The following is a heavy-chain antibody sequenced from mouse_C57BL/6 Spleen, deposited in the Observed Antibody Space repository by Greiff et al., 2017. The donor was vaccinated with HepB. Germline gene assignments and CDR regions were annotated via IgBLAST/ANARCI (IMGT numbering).Heavy chain of an antibody. Sequence: VQLKQSGPELVKPGTSMKMSCKASGYTFTDYNMHWVKQSHGKSLEWIGYINPNNGGTSYNQKFKDKATLTVNKSSSKAYMEFRSLTSEDSAVYYCARSHYYGWYFDVWGTGTTVTVSS. CDR2: INPNNGGT. J-gene: IGHJ1*03. V-gene: IGHV1-22*01. D-gene: IGHD1-2*01. CDR1: GYTFTDYN. CDR3: ARSHYYGWYFDV.